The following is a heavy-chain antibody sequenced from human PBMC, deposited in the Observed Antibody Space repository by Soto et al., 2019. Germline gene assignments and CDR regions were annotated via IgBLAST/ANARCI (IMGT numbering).Heavy chain of an antibody. J-gene: IGHJ6*03. V-gene: IGHV3-23*01. D-gene: IGHD6-6*01. CDR2: ISGSGGST. Sequence: EVQLLESGGGLVQPGGSLRLSCAASGFTFSSYAMSWVRQAPGKGLEWVSAISGSGGSTYYADSVKGRFTISRDNSKNTLYLQMNSLRAEDTAVYYCAKDSRPSSLHYHYYMDVWGKGTTVTVSS. CDR3: AKDSRPSSLHYHYYMDV. CDR1: GFTFSSYA.